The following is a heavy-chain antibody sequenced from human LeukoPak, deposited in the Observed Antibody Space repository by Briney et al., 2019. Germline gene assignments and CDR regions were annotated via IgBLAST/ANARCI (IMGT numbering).Heavy chain of an antibody. D-gene: IGHD2-15*01. Sequence: PGGSLRLSCAASGLAFSAYKMHWVRQAPRKGLVWVSRISTDGYTTDYADFVQGRFTASRDNTKNTRSLEMNSLRAEDTAVYYCVVGGSPGYWGQGTLVTVSS. CDR1: GLAFSAYK. CDR3: VVGGSPGY. CDR2: ISTDGYTT. J-gene: IGHJ4*02. V-gene: IGHV3-74*01.